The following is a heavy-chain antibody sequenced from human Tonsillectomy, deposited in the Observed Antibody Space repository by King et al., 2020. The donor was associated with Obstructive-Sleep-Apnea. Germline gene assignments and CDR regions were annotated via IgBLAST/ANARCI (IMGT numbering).Heavy chain of an antibody. V-gene: IGHV3-48*04. CDR2: ISSSSSTI. Sequence: VQLVESGGGLVQPGGSLRLSCAASGFTFSSYSMNWVRQAPGKGLEWGSYISSSSSTIYYADSVKGRFTISRDNAKNSLYLQMNSLRAEDTAVYYCARVAAAAFDYGMDVWGQGTTVTVSS. D-gene: IGHD6-13*01. J-gene: IGHJ6*02. CDR3: ARVAAAAFDYGMDV. CDR1: GFTFSSYS.